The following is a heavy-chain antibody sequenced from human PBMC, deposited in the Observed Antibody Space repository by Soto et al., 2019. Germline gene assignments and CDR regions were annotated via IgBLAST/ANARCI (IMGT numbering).Heavy chain of an antibody. J-gene: IGHJ6*02. V-gene: IGHV4-34*01. CDR1: GGSFSGYY. D-gene: IGHD3-10*02. Sequence: SETLSLTCAVYGGSFSGYYWSWIRQPPGKGLEWIGEINHSGSTNYNPSLKSRVTISVDTSKNQFSLKLSSVTAADTAVYYCARGGYELSSGPNYYYYGMDVWGQGTTVTVSS. CDR3: ARGGYELSSGPNYYYYGMDV. CDR2: INHSGST.